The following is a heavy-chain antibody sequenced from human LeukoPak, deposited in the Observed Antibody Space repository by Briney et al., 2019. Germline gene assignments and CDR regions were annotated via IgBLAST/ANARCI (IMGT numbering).Heavy chain of an antibody. CDR1: GFTFSSYA. J-gene: IGHJ4*02. D-gene: IGHD4-17*01. CDR2: ISGSGGST. V-gene: IGHV3-23*01. CDR3: AKDRDGDPTFDY. Sequence: PGGSLRLSCAASGFTFSSYAMSWVRQAPGEWLEWVSAISGSGGSTYYAASVKGRFTISRDNSKNTLYLQINSLRAEDTAVYYCAKDRDGDPTFDYWGQGTLVTVSS.